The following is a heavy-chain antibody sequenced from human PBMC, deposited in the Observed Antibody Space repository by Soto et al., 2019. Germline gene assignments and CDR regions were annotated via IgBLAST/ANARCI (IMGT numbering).Heavy chain of an antibody. CDR2: IYYSGST. Sequence: QLQLQESGPGLVKPSETLSLTCTVSGGSISSSSYYWGWIRQPPGKGLEWIGSIYYSGSTYYNPSLKSRVTISVDTSKNQCSLKLSSVTAADTAVYYCARHYPPWFRRVTLRRRGAFDIWGQGTMVTVSS. D-gene: IGHD3-10*01. J-gene: IGHJ3*02. CDR1: GGSISSSSYY. V-gene: IGHV4-39*01. CDR3: ARHYPPWFRRVTLRRRGAFDI.